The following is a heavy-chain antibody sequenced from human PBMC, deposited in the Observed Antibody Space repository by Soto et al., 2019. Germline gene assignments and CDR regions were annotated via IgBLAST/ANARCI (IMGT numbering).Heavy chain of an antibody. J-gene: IGHJ4*02. CDR3: ARGVDAGVDY. Sequence: ASLKVSCKASGYSLSSLDINWVRQAAGQGLEWLGWMNPNIGSTGYAQKFQGRVTMTRNTSISTAYMELHSLTSEDTAVYYCARGVDAGVDYWGQGTLVTVSS. CDR1: GYSLSSLD. V-gene: IGHV1-8*01. D-gene: IGHD1-26*01. CDR2: MNPNIGST.